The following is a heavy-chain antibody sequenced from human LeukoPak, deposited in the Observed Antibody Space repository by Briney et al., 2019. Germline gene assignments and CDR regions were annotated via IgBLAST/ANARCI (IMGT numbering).Heavy chain of an antibody. J-gene: IGHJ5*02. D-gene: IGHD2-2*01. Sequence: ASVKVSCKASGYTFTGYYMHWVRQAPGQGLEWMRWINPNSGGTNYAQKFQGRVTMTRDTSISTAYMELSRLRSDDTAVYYCARLEEVPAAIPRAIWFDPWGQGTLVTASS. V-gene: IGHV1-2*02. CDR2: INPNSGGT. CDR1: GYTFTGYY. CDR3: ARLEEVPAAIPRAIWFDP.